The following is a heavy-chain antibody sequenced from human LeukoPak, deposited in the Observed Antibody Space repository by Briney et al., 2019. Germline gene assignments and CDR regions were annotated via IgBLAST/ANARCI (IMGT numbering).Heavy chain of an antibody. V-gene: IGHV3-30-3*01. CDR2: ISYDGSNK. CDR1: GFTFSSYA. Sequence: PGGSLRLSCAASGFTFSSYAMHWVRQAPGKGLEWVAVISYDGSNKYYADSAKGRFTISRDNSKNTLYLQMNSLRAEDTAVYYCASVSSSLWFGYAFDIWGQGTMVTVSS. D-gene: IGHD3-10*01. CDR3: ASVSSSLWFGYAFDI. J-gene: IGHJ3*02.